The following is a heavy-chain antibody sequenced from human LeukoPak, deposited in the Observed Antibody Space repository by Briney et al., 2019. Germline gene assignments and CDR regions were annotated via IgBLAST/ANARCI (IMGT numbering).Heavy chain of an antibody. D-gene: IGHD4-23*01. J-gene: IGHJ3*02. CDR3: ARVRNGGNSHDASDI. Sequence: GESLKISCNGSGYXLTSYWISWVRQMPGKGLEWMGRIDPSDSYTNYSPSFQGHVTISADKSISTAYLQWSSLKASDTAMYYCARVRNGGNSHDASDIWGQGTVVTVSS. CDR1: GYXLTSYW. V-gene: IGHV5-10-1*01. CDR2: IDPSDSYT.